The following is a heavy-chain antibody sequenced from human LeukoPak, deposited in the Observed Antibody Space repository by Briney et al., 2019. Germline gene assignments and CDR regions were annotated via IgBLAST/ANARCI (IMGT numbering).Heavy chain of an antibody. CDR3: ARVAITVSRGYFDH. CDR2: ISSSSSTI. D-gene: IGHD4-11*01. V-gene: IGHV3-48*02. J-gene: IGHJ4*02. CDR1: GFTFSDYS. Sequence: PGGSLRLSCAASGFTFSDYSMNWVRHAPGKGLELVSYISSSSSTIYYADSVKGRFTISRDNAKNSLYLQMNSLRDEDTAVYYCARVAITVSRGYFDHWGQGTLVTVSS.